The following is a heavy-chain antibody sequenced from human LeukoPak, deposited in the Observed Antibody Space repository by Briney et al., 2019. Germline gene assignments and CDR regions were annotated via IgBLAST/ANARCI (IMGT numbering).Heavy chain of an antibody. D-gene: IGHD3-22*01. CDR2: VDPEDGET. CDR3: ATSSQKDYYDSSGYSSYYMDV. V-gene: IGHV1-69-2*01. CDR1: GYTFTDYY. J-gene: IGHJ6*03. Sequence: ASVKVSCKVSGYTFTDYYMHWVQQAPGKGLEWMGLVDPEDGETIYAEKFQGRVTITADTSTDTAYMELSSLRSEDTAVYHCATSSQKDYYDSSGYSSYYMDVWGKGTTVTVSS.